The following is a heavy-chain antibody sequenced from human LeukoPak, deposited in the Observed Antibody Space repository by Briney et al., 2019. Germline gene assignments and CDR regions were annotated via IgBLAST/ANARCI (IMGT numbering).Heavy chain of an antibody. CDR3: ARGRRGSYFQDY. CDR2: MWFGGTT. V-gene: IGHV4-39*07. Sequence: SETLSLTCTVSGDSISSSISYWGWIRQPPGKGLEWIGSMWFGGTTSYNPSLKSRVTISVDTSKNQFSLKLSSVTAADTAVYYCARGRRGSYFQDYWGQGTLVTVSS. CDR1: GDSISSSISY. J-gene: IGHJ4*02. D-gene: IGHD1-26*01.